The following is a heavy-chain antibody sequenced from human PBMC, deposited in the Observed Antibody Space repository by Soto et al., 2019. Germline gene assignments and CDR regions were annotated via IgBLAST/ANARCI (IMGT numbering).Heavy chain of an antibody. J-gene: IGHJ4*02. CDR3: MTHADNNGRGH. CDR1: GFKFSNDW. V-gene: IGHV3-15*01. D-gene: IGHD2-8*01. CDR2: IKTKSDGGAT. Sequence: EVQLVESGGGLATPGGSLTLSCAASGFKFSNDWMNWVRQAPGKGLEWVARIKTKSDGGATDYAAPVEGRFFISRDDSQNMLFLKMNNLKTEDTAIYYCMTHADNNGRGHWGQGTLVTVAP.